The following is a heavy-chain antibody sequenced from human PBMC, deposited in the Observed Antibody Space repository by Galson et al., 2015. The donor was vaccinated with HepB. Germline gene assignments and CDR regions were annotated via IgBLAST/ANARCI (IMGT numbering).Heavy chain of an antibody. CDR3: ARHAVVVPAAMLSYYYYYMDV. D-gene: IGHD2-2*01. J-gene: IGHJ6*03. CDR2: MNPNSGNT. CDR1: GYTFTSYD. V-gene: IGHV1-8*01. Sequence: SVKVSCKASGYTFTSYDINWVRQATGQGLEWMGRMNPNSGNTGYAQKFQGRVTMTRNTSISTAYMELSSLRSEDTAVYYCARHAVVVPAAMLSYYYYYMDVWGKGTTVTVSS.